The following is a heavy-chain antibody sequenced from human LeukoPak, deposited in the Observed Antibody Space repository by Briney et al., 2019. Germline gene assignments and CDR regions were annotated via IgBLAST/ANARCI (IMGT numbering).Heavy chain of an antibody. V-gene: IGHV3-73*01. CDR1: GFPFSSHG. J-gene: IGHJ3*02. CDR3: TRHHSRVGDAFDI. Sequence: PGGTLRLSCAGSGFPFSSHGMNWVRQAPGKGLEWVGRIRSKTNDYATAYAASVRGRFTVSRDDSENTAYLQMNSLKPEDTAVYYCTRHHSRVGDAFDIWGLGTIVTVSS. CDR2: IRSKTNDYAT.